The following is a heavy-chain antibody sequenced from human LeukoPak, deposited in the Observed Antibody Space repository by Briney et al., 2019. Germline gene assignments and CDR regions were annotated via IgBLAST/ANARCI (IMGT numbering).Heavy chain of an antibody. Sequence: SETLSLTCAVYSGSFSGYYWGWIRQPPGKGLEWIGYIYYSGSTNYNPSLKSRVIISVDTSKNQFSLKLSSVTAADTAVYYCARSGLSNWNYEGNWFDPWGQGTLVTVSS. V-gene: IGHV4-59*01. CDR3: ARSGLSNWNYEGNWFDP. D-gene: IGHD1-7*01. CDR2: IYYSGST. J-gene: IGHJ5*02. CDR1: SGSFSGYY.